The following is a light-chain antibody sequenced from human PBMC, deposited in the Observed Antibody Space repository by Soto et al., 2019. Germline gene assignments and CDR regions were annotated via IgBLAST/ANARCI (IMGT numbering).Light chain of an antibody. CDR3: QQYIDWPRT. Sequence: EIVMKQSPATGYVAPEAIGTPSGMASQSVGSDLVWYRQKPGQAPRLLIYGASNRATGVPDRFSGSGSGTVFTLTICSLQSDDFAVYYCQQYIDWPRTFGQGTKVDIK. V-gene: IGKV3-15*01. CDR2: GAS. J-gene: IGKJ1*01. CDR1: QSVGSD.